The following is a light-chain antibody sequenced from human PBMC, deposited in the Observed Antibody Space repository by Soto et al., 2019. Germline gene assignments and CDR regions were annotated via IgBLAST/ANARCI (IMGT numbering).Light chain of an antibody. J-gene: IGKJ2*01. CDR3: QQSYRIPPT. Sequence: DIQMTQSPSSVSASVGDRITITCRANQTFSGHLNWYQQKPGKAPKLLIYGASFLQSGVPSRFSGSGSGTDFTLTISSLQPDDSSTYYCQQSYRIPPTFGQGTKVEI. V-gene: IGKV1-39*01. CDR1: QTFSGH. CDR2: GAS.